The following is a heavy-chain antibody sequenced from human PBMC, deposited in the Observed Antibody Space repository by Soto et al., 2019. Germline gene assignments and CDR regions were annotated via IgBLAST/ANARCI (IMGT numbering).Heavy chain of an antibody. D-gene: IGHD3-10*01. CDR2: IDGSGTTK. CDR3: ARGFGRFNY. Sequence: EVQLLESGGCLVQPGGSLRLSCGVSGFTFNDFEMNWVRQAPGKGLEWLAYIDGSGTTKKYADSVRGRFTISRDNPNNSLFLRMSSLSAADTAIYYCARGFGRFNYWGQGTLVSVSS. V-gene: IGHV3-48*03. CDR1: GFTFNDFE. J-gene: IGHJ4*02.